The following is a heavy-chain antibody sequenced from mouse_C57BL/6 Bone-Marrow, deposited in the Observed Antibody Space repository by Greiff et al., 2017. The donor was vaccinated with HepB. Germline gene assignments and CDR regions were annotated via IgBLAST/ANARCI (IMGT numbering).Heavy chain of an antibody. D-gene: IGHD1-1*01. V-gene: IGHV1-53*01. CDR3: ASITTVGDWYFDV. CDR2: INPSNGGT. CDR1: GYTFTSYW. J-gene: IGHJ1*03. Sequence: VQLQQPGTELVKPGASVKLSCKASGYTFTSYWMHWVKQRPGQGLEWIGNINPSNGGTNYNEKFKSKATLTVDKSSSTAYMQLSSLTSEDSAVYYCASITTVGDWYFDVWGTGTTVTVSS.